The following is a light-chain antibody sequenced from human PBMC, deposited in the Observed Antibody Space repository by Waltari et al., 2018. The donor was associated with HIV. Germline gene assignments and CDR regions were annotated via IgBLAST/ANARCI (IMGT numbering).Light chain of an antibody. CDR2: MDD. CDR3: ASWDDSLGGYWI. J-gene: IGLJ2*01. V-gene: IGLV1-47*01. CDR1: TSNIGSNF. Sequence: QSVVTQPPSASGTLGQRVTLSCPGGTSNIGSNFVSCSQHTPGTSPQLLIYMDDPRPAGFPGRSSASKSGTSASLAISGLRSEEGADYYCASWDDSLGGYWIFGGGTNLTVL.